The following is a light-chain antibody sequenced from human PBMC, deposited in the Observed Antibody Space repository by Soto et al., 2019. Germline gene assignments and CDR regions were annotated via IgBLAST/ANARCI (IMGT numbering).Light chain of an antibody. CDR3: QQSFIAPWT. CDR2: AAS. CDR1: QSITGY. V-gene: IGKV1-39*01. J-gene: IGKJ1*01. Sequence: DIQMTQSPSSLSASVGDRVTITCRASQSITGYLNWYQQKPGKVPKLLIYAASTLQSGVPSRFSGSGSGTDFTLTLSSLQAEDSATYYCQQSFIAPWTFGQGNKVEIK.